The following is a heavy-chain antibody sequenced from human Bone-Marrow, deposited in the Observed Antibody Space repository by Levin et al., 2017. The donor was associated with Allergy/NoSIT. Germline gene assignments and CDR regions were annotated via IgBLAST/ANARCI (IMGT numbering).Heavy chain of an antibody. D-gene: IGHD3-10*01. CDR1: GGSLSPHY. V-gene: IGHV4-59*11. CDR3: AREPDHYGSGYFDP. CDR2: IYHRGTT. J-gene: IGHJ5*02. Sequence: SETLSLTCSVSGGSLSPHYWSWIRQTPGEELEWIGYIYHRGTTLYNPSLKSRVTISVDTSPNQFSLKLSSVTAADTAIYYCAREPDHYGSGYFDPWGQGTLVTVSS.